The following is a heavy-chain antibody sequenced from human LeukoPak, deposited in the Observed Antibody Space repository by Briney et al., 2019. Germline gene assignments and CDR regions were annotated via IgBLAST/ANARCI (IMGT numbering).Heavy chain of an antibody. Sequence: SETLSLTCTVSGGSINNFYWSWIPQPPGKGLEWLGFIFYSGPTNYNPSLERRVSISVETSKNHFTLNLRSLTAAYTAASYCARHPRGDSSNPPDSFDIWGQGRVVTVSS. J-gene: IGHJ3*02. CDR3: ARHPRGDSSNPPDSFDI. CDR1: GGSINNFY. V-gene: IGHV4-59*08. D-gene: IGHD2-21*02. CDR2: IFYSGPT.